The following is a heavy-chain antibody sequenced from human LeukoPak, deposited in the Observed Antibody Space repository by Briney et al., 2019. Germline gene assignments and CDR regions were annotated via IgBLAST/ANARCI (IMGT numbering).Heavy chain of an antibody. J-gene: IGHJ4*02. Sequence: GGSLRRSCAASGFTVSDNYMSWVRQAPGKGLEWVSIIYSDGSTYYADSVKGRFTISRDNANNSLYLQMNSLRAEDTALYYCARLGPVATIYVPYFDYWGQGTLVTVSS. V-gene: IGHV3-53*01. CDR2: IYSDGST. CDR1: GFTVSDNY. CDR3: ARLGPVATIYVPYFDY. D-gene: IGHD5-12*01.